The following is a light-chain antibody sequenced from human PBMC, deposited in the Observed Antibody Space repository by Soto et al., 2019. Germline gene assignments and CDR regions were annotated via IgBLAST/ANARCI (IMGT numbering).Light chain of an antibody. CDR2: AAS. CDR3: QQSYSTPLT. V-gene: IGKV1-39*01. J-gene: IGKJ4*01. CDR1: QSISGY. Sequence: DIQMTQSPSSMSASVGERVTITCRASQSISGYLHWYQQKQGKAPKLLIYAASSLQSGVPSRFSGSGSGTDFTLTISSLQPDDFATYYCQQSYSTPLTFGGGTKGEIK.